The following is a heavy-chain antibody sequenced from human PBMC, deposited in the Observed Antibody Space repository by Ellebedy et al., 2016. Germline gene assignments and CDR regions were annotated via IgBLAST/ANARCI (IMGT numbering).Heavy chain of an antibody. CDR2: FDPEDGET. CDR3: ATGGSQPALGGY. CDR1: GYTLTELS. V-gene: IGHV1-24*01. Sequence: ASVKVSXKVSGYTLTELSMHWVRQAPGKGLEWMGGFDPEDGETIYAQKFQGRVTMTEDTSTDTAYMELSSLRSEDTAVYYCATGGSQPALGGYWGQGTLVTVSS. J-gene: IGHJ4*02. D-gene: IGHD3-3*02.